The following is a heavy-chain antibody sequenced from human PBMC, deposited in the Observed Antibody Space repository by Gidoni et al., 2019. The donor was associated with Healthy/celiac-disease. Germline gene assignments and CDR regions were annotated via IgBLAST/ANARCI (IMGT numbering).Heavy chain of an antibody. J-gene: IGHJ6*02. CDR3: ARTAAGIYYYGMDV. CDR2: IYYSGST. CDR1: GGSISSSSYY. Sequence: QLQLQESGPGLVKPSETLSLTCTVSGGSISSSSYYWGWIRQPPGKGLEWIGSIYYSGSTYYNPSLKSRVTISVDTSKNQFSLKLSSVTAADTAVYYYARTAAGIYYYGMDVWGQGTTVTVSS. D-gene: IGHD6-13*01. V-gene: IGHV4-39*01.